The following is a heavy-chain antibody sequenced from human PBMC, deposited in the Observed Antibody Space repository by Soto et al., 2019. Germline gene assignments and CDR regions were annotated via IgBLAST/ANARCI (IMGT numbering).Heavy chain of an antibody. Sequence: SETLSLTCAVYGGSFSGYYWSWIRQPPGKGLEWIGEINHSGSTNYNPSLKSRVTISVDTSKNQFSLKLSSVTAADTAVYYCARGIGRLLWFGRSGYFDDWGQGTLVT. CDR1: GGSFSGYY. CDR2: INHSGST. J-gene: IGHJ4*02. V-gene: IGHV4-34*01. CDR3: ARGIGRLLWFGRSGYFDD. D-gene: IGHD3-10*01.